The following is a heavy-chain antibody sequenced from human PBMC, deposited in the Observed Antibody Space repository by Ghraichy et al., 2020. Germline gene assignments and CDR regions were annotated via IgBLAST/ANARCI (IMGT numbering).Heavy chain of an antibody. CDR1: GFTFGDYA. V-gene: IGHV3-49*04. D-gene: IGHD3-16*01. Sequence: SLNISCTGSGFTFGDYAVTWVRQAPGKGLEWVGFIRSKSYGGTTEYAASVKGRFTISRDDSKSIAYLHMHSLKTEDTAVYYCSRANFLGEYSFDYWGQGTLATVSS. CDR2: IRSKSYGGTT. J-gene: IGHJ4*02. CDR3: SRANFLGEYSFDY.